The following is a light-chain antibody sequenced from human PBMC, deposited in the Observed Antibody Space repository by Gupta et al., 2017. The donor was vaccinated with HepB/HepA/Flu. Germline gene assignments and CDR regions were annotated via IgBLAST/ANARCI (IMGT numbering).Light chain of an antibody. V-gene: IGKV1-5*03. CDR1: QSIGTW. CDR3: QQYNSYSNMCS. J-gene: IGKJ2*04. Sequence: DIQMTQSPSTLSASVGDRVTITFRASQSIGTWLAWYQQKPGKAPNLLIYKASTLESGVPSRFSCSGSGTEFTLTISSLQPDDFATYYCQQYNSYSNMCSFGQGTKLEIK. CDR2: KAS.